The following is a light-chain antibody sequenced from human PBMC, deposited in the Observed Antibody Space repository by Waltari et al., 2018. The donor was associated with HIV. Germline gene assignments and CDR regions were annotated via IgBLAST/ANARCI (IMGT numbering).Light chain of an antibody. Sequence: QSVLTQPPSVSGAPGQRVTISCTGSSSNIRAGYDVHWYLQLPGTAPKLLIYANINRPSGVPDRFSGSKSGSSASLAITGLQAEDEAHYYCQSFDSSLTTSGVIFGGGTKLTVL. V-gene: IGLV1-40*01. J-gene: IGLJ2*01. CDR2: ANI. CDR1: SSNIRAGYD. CDR3: QSFDSSLTTSGVI.